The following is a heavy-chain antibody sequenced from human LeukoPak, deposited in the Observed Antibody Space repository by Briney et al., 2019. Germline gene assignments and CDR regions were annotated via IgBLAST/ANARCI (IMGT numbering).Heavy chain of an antibody. J-gene: IGHJ4*02. D-gene: IGHD3-10*01. CDR1: GGTFSSYA. Sequence: SVKVSCKASGGTFSSYAISWVRQAPGHGLEWMGGIIPIFGTANYAQKFQGRVTITADESTSTAYMELSSLRSEDTAVYYCVRTDLRGVTARDYWGQGTLVTVSS. V-gene: IGHV1-69*01. CDR2: IIPIFGTA. CDR3: VRTDLRGVTARDY.